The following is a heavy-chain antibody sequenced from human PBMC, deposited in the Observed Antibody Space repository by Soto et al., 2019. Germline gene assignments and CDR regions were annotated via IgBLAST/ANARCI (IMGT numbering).Heavy chain of an antibody. J-gene: IGHJ4*02. CDR1: GFTFDDYA. D-gene: IGHD3-22*01. CDR3: AKGERSSSYYSRFDY. CDR2: ISWNSGSI. Sequence: EVQLVESGGGLVQPGRSLRLSCAASGFTFDDYAMHWVRQAPGKGLEWVSGISWNSGSIGYADSVKGRFTISRDNAKNAPYLQMNSLRAEDTALYYCAKGERSSSYYSRFDYLGQGALVTVSS. V-gene: IGHV3-9*01.